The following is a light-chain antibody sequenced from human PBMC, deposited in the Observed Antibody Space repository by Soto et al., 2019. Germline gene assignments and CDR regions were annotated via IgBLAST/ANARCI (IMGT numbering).Light chain of an antibody. J-gene: IGKJ4*01. Sequence: DIQMTQSPSTLSASVGDRVTITCRASQTISSWLAWYQQTTGKAPKLLIYDASSLQSGVPSRFRGSGSGTEFTLPISRLQPDDFSTYYCQQYNSYSPTFGGGTKVDIK. CDR2: DAS. CDR1: QTISSW. CDR3: QQYNSYSPT. V-gene: IGKV1-5*01.